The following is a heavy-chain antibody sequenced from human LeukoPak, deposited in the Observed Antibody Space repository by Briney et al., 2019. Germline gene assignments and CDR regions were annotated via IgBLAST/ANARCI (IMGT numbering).Heavy chain of an antibody. Sequence: GGSLRLSCEASGFTFSSHWMTWVRQAPGKGLEWVANIKQDGSEKYYVDSVKGRFTISRDNAKNSLYLQMNSLGTEDTAVHYCARRGTSSSWAHFDYWGQGTLVTVSS. CDR3: ARRGTSSSWAHFDY. CDR2: IKQDGSEK. J-gene: IGHJ4*02. V-gene: IGHV3-7*05. CDR1: GFTFSSHW. D-gene: IGHD6-13*01.